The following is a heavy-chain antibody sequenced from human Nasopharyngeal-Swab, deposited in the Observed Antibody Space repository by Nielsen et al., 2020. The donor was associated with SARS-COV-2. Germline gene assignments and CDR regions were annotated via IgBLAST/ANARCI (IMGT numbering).Heavy chain of an antibody. Sequence: VRQARGQGLEGMGIIKTSGGSTSYAQKFQGRVTMTRDTSTSTVYMELSSLRSEDTAVYYCARVDTAMVSYYYYGMDVWGQGTPVTVSS. CDR3: ARVDTAMVSYYYYGMDV. CDR2: IKTSGGST. J-gene: IGHJ6*02. V-gene: IGHV1-46*01. D-gene: IGHD5-18*01.